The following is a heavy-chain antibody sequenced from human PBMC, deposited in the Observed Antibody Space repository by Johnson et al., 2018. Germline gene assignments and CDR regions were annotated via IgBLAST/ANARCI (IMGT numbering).Heavy chain of an antibody. V-gene: IGHV3-48*01. Sequence: VQLVQSGGGLVQPGGSLRLSCVGSGFTFSSYAMNWVRQPPGKGLEWISFITSTASNIHYADSVKGRFTISRDNAKNSVYLQMDSLRAEDTAVYYCARRYCSSATCPRVFDYWGQGTLVTVSS. J-gene: IGHJ4*02. CDR1: GFTFSSYA. D-gene: IGHD2-2*01. CDR3: ARRYCSSATCPRVFDY. CDR2: ITSTASNI.